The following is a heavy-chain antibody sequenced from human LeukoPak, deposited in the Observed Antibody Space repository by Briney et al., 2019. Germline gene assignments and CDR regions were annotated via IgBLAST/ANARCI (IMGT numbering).Heavy chain of an antibody. CDR2: INHSGSI. D-gene: IGHD3-10*01. Sequence: SETLSLTCAVYGGSFSGYYWSWIRQPPGKGLEWIGEINHSGSINYNPSLKSRVTISVDTSKNQFSQKLSSVTAADTAVYYCARLWFGDYWGQGTLVTVSS. J-gene: IGHJ4*02. CDR3: ARLWFGDY. V-gene: IGHV4-34*01. CDR1: GGSFSGYY.